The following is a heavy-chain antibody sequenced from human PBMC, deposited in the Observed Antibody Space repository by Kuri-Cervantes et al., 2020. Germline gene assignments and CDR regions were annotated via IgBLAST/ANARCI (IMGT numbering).Heavy chain of an antibody. J-gene: IGHJ3*02. CDR3: AAGAVYSDSSGYANDHDAFDI. V-gene: IGHV4-31*03. CDR1: GGSTSSGGYY. D-gene: IGHD3-22*01. Sequence: TLSPTCPLSGGSTSSGGYYWSWIRQHPGKGLECTGYIYYSGSTYYNASHKSRVTISVDTSKNQFPLKLSSVTAADTAVYYCAAGAVYSDSSGYANDHDAFDIWGQGTMVTVSS. CDR2: IYYSGST.